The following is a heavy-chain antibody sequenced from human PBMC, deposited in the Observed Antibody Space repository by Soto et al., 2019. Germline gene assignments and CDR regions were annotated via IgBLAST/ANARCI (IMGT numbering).Heavy chain of an antibody. D-gene: IGHD2-8*01. V-gene: IGHV3-72*01. CDR1: VFTFSDHH. Sequence: GSLRLSCGASVFTFSDHHMDWVGQAPGKGLEWVGRARNKAHSYTTAYAASVKGRFTISRDDSKNSLSLQMNSLKTEDTAVYFCARLMGTSFDLWGQGTLVTVSS. J-gene: IGHJ4*02. CDR3: ARLMGTSFDL. CDR2: ARNKAHSYTT.